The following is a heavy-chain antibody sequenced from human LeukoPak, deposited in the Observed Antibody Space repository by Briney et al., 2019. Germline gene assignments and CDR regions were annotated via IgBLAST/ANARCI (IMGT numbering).Heavy chain of an antibody. CDR2: INPNSGGT. D-gene: IGHD5-18*01. CDR3: ARDFRVQLWYDAFDI. J-gene: IGHJ3*02. Sequence: ASVKVSCKASGYTFTSYDINWVRQATGQGLEWMGWINPNSGGTNYAQKFQGRVTMTRDTSISTAYMELSRLRSDDTAVYYCARDFRVQLWYDAFDIWGQGTMVTVSS. CDR1: GYTFTSYD. V-gene: IGHV1-2*02.